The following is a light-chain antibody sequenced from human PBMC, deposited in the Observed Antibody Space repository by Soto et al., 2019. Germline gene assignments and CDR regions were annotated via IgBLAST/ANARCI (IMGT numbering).Light chain of an antibody. J-gene: IGKJ3*01. CDR3: QQYGSSPFT. CDR1: QSVSSSY. CDR2: GAS. Sequence: EIVLTQSPGTLSLSPGERATLSCRASQSVSSSYLAGYQQKPGQAPRLLIYGASSRAAGIPDRFSGSGSGTDFTLTISRLEPEDFAVYYCQQYGSSPFTFGHVTKVDIK. V-gene: IGKV3-20*01.